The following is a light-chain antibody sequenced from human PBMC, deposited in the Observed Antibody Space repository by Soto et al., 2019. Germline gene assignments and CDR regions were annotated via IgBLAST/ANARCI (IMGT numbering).Light chain of an antibody. CDR1: QSVANN. Sequence: MTQSPATLSVSPGERSTLSLRSSQSVANNVAWYQQRPGQAPRLLIHDASHRAAGIPARFSGSGFGTDFTLTISSLEPEDAAVYYCQQRSNWPPITFGQGTRLEIK. V-gene: IGKV3-11*01. CDR2: DAS. CDR3: QQRSNWPPIT. J-gene: IGKJ5*01.